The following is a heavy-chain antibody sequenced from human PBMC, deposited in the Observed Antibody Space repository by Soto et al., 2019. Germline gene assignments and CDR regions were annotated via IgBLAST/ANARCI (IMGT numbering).Heavy chain of an antibody. CDR2: ISGSGGST. J-gene: IGHJ4*02. CDR1: GFTFSNYA. V-gene: IGHV3-23*01. D-gene: IGHD4-17*01. CDR3: HGGEAWPLYYFDY. Sequence: EVQLLESGGGLVQPGGSLRLSCAASGFTFSNYAMSWVRQAPGKGLEWVSAISGSGGSTYYGDSVKGRFTISRDNSKNTLYLQMNSLRAEDTAVYYWHGGEAWPLYYFDYWGQGTLVTVSS.